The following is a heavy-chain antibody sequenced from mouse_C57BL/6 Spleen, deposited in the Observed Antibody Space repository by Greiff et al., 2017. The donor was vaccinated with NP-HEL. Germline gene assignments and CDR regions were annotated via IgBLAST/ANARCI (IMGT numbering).Heavy chain of an antibody. D-gene: IGHD2-4*01. CDR1: GFTFSSYA. CDR3: AREGDYDGPFDY. J-gene: IGHJ2*01. CDR2: ISDGGSYT. V-gene: IGHV5-4*01. Sequence: EVKVVESGGGLVKPGGSLKLSCAASGFTFSSYAMSWVRQTPEKRLEWVATISDGGSYTYYPDNVKGRFTISRDNAKNNRYLQMSHLKSEDTAMYYCAREGDYDGPFDYWGQGTTLTVSS.